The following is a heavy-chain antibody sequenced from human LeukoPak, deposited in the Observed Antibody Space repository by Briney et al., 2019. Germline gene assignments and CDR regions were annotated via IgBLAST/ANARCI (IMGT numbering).Heavy chain of an antibody. CDR3: AKDITMVRGVIGLFDY. V-gene: IGHV3-53*01. J-gene: IGHJ4*02. CDR1: GFTVSSNY. CDR2: IYSGGST. Sequence: GGSLRLSCAASGFTVSSNYMSWVRQAPGKGLEWVSVIYSGGSTYYADSVKGRFTISRDNSKNTLYLQMNSLRAEDTAVYYCAKDITMVRGVIGLFDYWGQGTLVTVSS. D-gene: IGHD3-10*01.